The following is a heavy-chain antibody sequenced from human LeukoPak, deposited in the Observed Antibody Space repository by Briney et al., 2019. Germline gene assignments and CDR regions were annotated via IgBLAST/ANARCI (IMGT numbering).Heavy chain of an antibody. D-gene: IGHD2-15*01. CDR2: IIPIFGTA. CDR1: GGTFSSYA. CDR3: ASHATQYCSGGSCYSI. V-gene: IGHV1-69*05. J-gene: IGHJ4*02. Sequence: ASVKVSCKASGGTFSSYAISWVRQAPGQGLEWMGGIIPIFGTANYAQKFQGRVTITTDESTSTAYMELSSLRSEDTAVYYCASHATQYCSGGSCYSIWGQGTLVTVSS.